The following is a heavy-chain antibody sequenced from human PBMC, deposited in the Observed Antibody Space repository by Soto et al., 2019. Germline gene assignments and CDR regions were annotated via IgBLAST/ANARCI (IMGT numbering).Heavy chain of an antibody. D-gene: IGHD1-26*01. CDR2: ISYDGSNT. J-gene: IGHJ4*02. Sequence: QVQLVESGGGVVQPGRSLRLSCAASGFTFSSYGMHWVRQAPGKGLEWVAIISYDGSNTYYADSVKGRFTISRDNSKNTLYLPMNSLRAEDTSVYYCAKEGGLSGSYYISSAYYVDYWGQGTLVTVSS. V-gene: IGHV3-30*18. CDR3: AKEGGLSGSYYISSAYYVDY. CDR1: GFTFSSYG.